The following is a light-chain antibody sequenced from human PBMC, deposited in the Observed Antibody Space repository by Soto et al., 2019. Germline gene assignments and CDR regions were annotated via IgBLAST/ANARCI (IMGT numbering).Light chain of an antibody. CDR2: AAS. CDR3: QQIDSYPRT. Sequence: IQLTQSPSSLSASVGDRVTITCRAGQGISSSLAWYQQKPGKDPNLLISAASTLETGVPSRFSGSGSGTDFALTISSLQPEDFATYYWQQIDSYPRTFGQGTKVEIK. V-gene: IGKV1-9*01. CDR1: QGISSS. J-gene: IGKJ1*01.